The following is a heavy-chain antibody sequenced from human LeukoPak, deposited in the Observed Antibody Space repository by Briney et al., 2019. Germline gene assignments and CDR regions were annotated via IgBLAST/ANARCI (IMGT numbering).Heavy chain of an antibody. Sequence: SETLSLTCTVSGYSINSGYYWGWIRQPPGKGLEWIGSLYHSETTSYNPSLKSRVTMSMETSKNHFSLSLTSVTAADTAVYYCARLARSYAPEAFNIWGQGTMVTVSS. V-gene: IGHV4-38-2*02. D-gene: IGHD5-18*01. CDR3: ARLARSYAPEAFNI. J-gene: IGHJ3*02. CDR1: GYSINSGYY. CDR2: LYHSETT.